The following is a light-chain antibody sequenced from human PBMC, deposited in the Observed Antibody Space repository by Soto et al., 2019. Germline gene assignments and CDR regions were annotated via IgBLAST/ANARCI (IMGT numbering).Light chain of an antibody. CDR2: AES. CDR1: QSISSY. CDR3: QQTDSFPRT. V-gene: IGKV1-39*01. J-gene: IGKJ1*01. Sequence: DIQMTQSPSSLSSSVGDRVTITCRASQSISSYLNWYQHKPGKAPKLLIYAESSLQTGVPSRFSGSRSGTDFALTISSLQLDDFATYYCQQTDSFPRTFGQGTKVEMK.